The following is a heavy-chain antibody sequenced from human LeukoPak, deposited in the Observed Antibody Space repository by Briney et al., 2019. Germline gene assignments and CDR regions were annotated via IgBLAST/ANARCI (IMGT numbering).Heavy chain of an antibody. J-gene: IGHJ4*02. D-gene: IGHD6-13*01. CDR3: AREVAAAGLYYFDY. Sequence: PSQTLSLTCAVSGGSISSGGYSWSWIRQPPGKGLEWIGYIYYSGSTNYNPSLKSRVTISVDTSKNQFSLKLSSVTAADTAVYYCAREVAAAGLYYFDYWGQGTLVTVSS. CDR1: GGSISSGGYS. CDR2: IYYSGST. V-gene: IGHV4-61*08.